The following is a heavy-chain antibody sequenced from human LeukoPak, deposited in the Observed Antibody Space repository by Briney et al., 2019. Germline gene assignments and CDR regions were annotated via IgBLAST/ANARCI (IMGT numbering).Heavy chain of an antibody. CDR2: ISSSSSYI. CDR1: GFTFSSYS. D-gene: IGHD3-9*01. Sequence: GGSLRLSCAASGFTFSSYSMNWVRQAPGKGLEWVSSISSSSSYIYYADSVKGRFTISRDNAKNSLYLQMNSLRAEDTAVYYCARHPYDILTGYEYYFDYWGQGTLATVSS. CDR3: ARHPYDILTGYEYYFDY. J-gene: IGHJ4*02. V-gene: IGHV3-21*01.